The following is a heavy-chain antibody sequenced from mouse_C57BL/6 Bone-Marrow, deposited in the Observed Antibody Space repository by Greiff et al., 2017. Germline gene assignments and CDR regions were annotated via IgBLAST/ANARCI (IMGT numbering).Heavy chain of an antibody. CDR3: ARCEGYYSPWFAY. CDR1: GYSFTDYN. V-gene: IGHV1-39*01. D-gene: IGHD2-12*01. CDR2: INPNYGTT. Sequence: EVNLVESGPELVKPGASVKISCKASGYSFTDYNMNWVKQSNGKSLEWIGVINPNYGTTSYNQKFKGKATLTVDQSSSTAYMQLNSLTSEDSAVYYCARCEGYYSPWFAYWGQGTLVTVSA. J-gene: IGHJ3*01.